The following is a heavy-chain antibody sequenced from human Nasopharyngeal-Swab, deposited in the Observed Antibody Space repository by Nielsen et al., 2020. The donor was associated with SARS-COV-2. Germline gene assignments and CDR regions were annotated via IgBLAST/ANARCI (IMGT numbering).Heavy chain of an antibody. V-gene: IGHV1-8*01. CDR2: MNPNSGNT. CDR1: GYTFTSYD. CDR3: ARVDSSGLHWFDP. Sequence: ASVKVSCKASGYTFTSYDINWVRQATGQGLEWMGWMNPNSGNTGYAQKFQGRVTMTTDTSTSTAYMELRSLRSDDTAVYYCARVDSSGLHWFDPWGQGTLVTVSS. J-gene: IGHJ5*02. D-gene: IGHD6-19*01.